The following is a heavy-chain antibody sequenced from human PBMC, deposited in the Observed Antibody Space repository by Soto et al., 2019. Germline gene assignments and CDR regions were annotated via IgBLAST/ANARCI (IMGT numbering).Heavy chain of an antibody. Sequence: EVQLLESGGGLVQPGGSLRLSCAASGFTFSSYAMSWVRQAPGKGLEWVSAISGSGGSTYYADSVKGRFTISRDNSKNTRYLHMNSLRAEDTAVYYCAKDGLGFGELPHSDYWGQGTLVTVSS. CDR1: GFTFSSYA. CDR3: AKDGLGFGELPHSDY. J-gene: IGHJ4*02. CDR2: ISGSGGST. D-gene: IGHD3-10*01. V-gene: IGHV3-23*01.